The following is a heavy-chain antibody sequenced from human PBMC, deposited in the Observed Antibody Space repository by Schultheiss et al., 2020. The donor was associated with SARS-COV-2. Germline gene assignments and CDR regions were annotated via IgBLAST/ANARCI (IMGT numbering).Heavy chain of an antibody. CDR3: ARSITIFGVVIILGYFDY. Sequence: SQTLSLTCTVSGGSISSGGYYWSWIRQHPGKGLEWIGYIYYSGSTYYNPSLKSRVTISVDTSKNQFSLKLSSVTAADTAVYYCARSITIFGVVIILGYFDYWGQGTLVTVSS. V-gene: IGHV4-31*03. D-gene: IGHD3-3*01. J-gene: IGHJ4*02. CDR2: IYYSGST. CDR1: GGSISSGGYY.